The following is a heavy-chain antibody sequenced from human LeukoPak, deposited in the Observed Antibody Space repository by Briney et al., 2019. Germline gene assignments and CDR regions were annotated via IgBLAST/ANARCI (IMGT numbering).Heavy chain of an antibody. CDR1: GFTFSDYW. Sequence: PGGSLRLSCAASGFTFSDYWMIWVRQAPGKGLEWVADIKYDSSDRFDVDSVKGRFTISRDNAQNSVFLQMNSLRAEDTAVYYCARLMTETGTYSYYFDKWGQGTLVTVSS. V-gene: IGHV3-7*01. D-gene: IGHD1-1*01. CDR2: IKYDSSDR. CDR3: ARLMTETGTYSYYFDK. J-gene: IGHJ4*02.